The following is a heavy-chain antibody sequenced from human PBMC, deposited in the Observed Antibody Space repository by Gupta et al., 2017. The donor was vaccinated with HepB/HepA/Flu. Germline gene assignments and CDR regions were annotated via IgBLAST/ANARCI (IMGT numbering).Heavy chain of an antibody. V-gene: IGHV3-23*01. J-gene: IGHJ4*02. CDR3: AKDSRPNYYDSSVYVDC. D-gene: IGHD3-22*01. Sequence: EVQLLESGGDLVQPGGSMRVSCAASGFTFIRYGMSWFRQAPGKGLEWVSAISGSGGSTYHADSVKGRFTISRDNSKNTLYLQMNSLRADDTAVYYCAKDSRPNYYDSSVYVDCWGQGTLVTVSS. CDR1: GFTFIRYG. CDR2: ISGSGGST.